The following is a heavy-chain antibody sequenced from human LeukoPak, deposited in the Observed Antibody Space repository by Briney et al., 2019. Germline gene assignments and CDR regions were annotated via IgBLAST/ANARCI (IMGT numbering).Heavy chain of an antibody. D-gene: IGHD5-18*01. Sequence: SVKVSCKASGGTFSSYAISWVRQAPGQGLEWMGGIIPIFGTASYAQKFQGRVTITADESTSTAYMELSSLRSEDTAVYYCARDGDVDTAMILDYWGQGTLVTVSS. CDR3: ARDGDVDTAMILDY. CDR1: GGTFSSYA. V-gene: IGHV1-69*13. CDR2: IIPIFGTA. J-gene: IGHJ4*02.